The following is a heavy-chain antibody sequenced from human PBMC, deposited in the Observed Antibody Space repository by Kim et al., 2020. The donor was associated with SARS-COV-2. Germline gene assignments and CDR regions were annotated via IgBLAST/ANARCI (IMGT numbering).Heavy chain of an antibody. CDR1: EFIFRNYG. CDR3: ARGPEWYYDSSGYYYGSNDGFDI. CDR2: ISYDGSND. Sequence: GGSLRLSCAASEFIFRNYGMHWVRRAPGKGLEWVAVISYDGSNDYYADSVRGRFTISRDNSKNMVYLQMDNLRAEDTAVYSCARGPEWYYDSSGYYYGSNDGFDIWGQGTMVSVSS. J-gene: IGHJ3*02. V-gene: IGHV3-30*03. D-gene: IGHD3-22*01.